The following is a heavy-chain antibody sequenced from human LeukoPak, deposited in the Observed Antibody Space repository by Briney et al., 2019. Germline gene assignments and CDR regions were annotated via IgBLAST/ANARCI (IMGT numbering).Heavy chain of an antibody. Sequence: PSETLSLTCAVSGGSISGSNWWSWVRQPPGKGLEWIGEIYHSGSTNYNPSLKSRVTISVDKSKNQFSLKLSSVTAADTAVYYCARDLEYQLLYSSGLYYYGMDVWGQGTTVTVSS. CDR3: ARDLEYQLLYSSGLYYYGMDV. CDR1: GGSISGSNW. D-gene: IGHD2-2*02. V-gene: IGHV4-4*02. J-gene: IGHJ6*02. CDR2: IYHSGST.